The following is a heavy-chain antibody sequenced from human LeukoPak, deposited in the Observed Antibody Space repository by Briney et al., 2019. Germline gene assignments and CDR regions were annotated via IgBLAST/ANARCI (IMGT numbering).Heavy chain of an antibody. J-gene: IGHJ4*02. CDR2: INHSGST. CDR3: ARSGGRGYSYGY. V-gene: IGHV4-34*01. D-gene: IGHD5-18*01. Sequence: SETLSLTCAVYGGSFSGYYWSWIRQPPGKGLEWIGEINHSGSTNYNPSLKSRVTISVGTSKNQFSLKLSSVTAADTAVYYCARSGGRGYSYGYWGQGTLVTVSS. CDR1: GGSFSGYY.